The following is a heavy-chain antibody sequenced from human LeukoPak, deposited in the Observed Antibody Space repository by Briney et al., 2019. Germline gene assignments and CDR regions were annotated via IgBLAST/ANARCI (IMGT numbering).Heavy chain of an antibody. CDR3: AKDRSGSALGY. J-gene: IGHJ4*02. CDR1: GLTFDDYS. Sequence: GGSLRLSCAASGLTFDDYSMHWVRQAPGKGLESVSLISWYGGSTYYADFVKGRFTISRENSKNSLYLQMNSLRTEDTALYYCAKDRSGSALGYWGQGTLVTVSS. V-gene: IGHV3-43*01. D-gene: IGHD3-22*01. CDR2: ISWYGGST.